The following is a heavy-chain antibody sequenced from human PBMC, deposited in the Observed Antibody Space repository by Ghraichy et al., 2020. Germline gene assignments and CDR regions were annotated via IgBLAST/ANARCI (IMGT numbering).Heavy chain of an antibody. CDR1: GGSFSGYY. V-gene: IGHV4-34*01. J-gene: IGHJ4*02. CDR3: ARAWSAYYQRYYFDY. CDR2: INHSGST. Sequence: SETLSPTCAVYGGSFSGYYWSWIRQPPGKGLEWIGEINHSGSTNYNPSLKSRVTISVDTSKNQFSLKLSSVTAADTAVYYCARAWSAYYQRYYFDYWGQGTMVTVSS. D-gene: IGHD3-3*01.